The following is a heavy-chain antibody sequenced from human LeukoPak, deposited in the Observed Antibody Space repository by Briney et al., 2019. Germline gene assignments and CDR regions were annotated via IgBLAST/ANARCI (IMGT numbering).Heavy chain of an antibody. J-gene: IGHJ4*02. D-gene: IGHD3-9*01. Sequence: PGRSLRLSCAASGFTFSSYGMHWVRQAPGKGLEWVAVIWYDGSNKYYADSVTGRFTISRDNSKNTLYLQMTSLRAEDTAVYYCARAIDILAGYGPMGYWGQGTLVTVSS. CDR2: IWYDGSNK. V-gene: IGHV3-33*01. CDR1: GFTFSSYG. CDR3: ARAIDILAGYGPMGY.